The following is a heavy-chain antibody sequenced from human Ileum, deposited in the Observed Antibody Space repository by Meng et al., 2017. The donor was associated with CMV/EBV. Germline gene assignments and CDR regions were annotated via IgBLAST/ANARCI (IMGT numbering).Heavy chain of an antibody. D-gene: IGHD4-17*01. CDR1: GYPFTSYA. J-gene: IGHJ4*02. CDR3: ARIGYGAHFDY. V-gene: IGHV1-3*01. Sequence: QVQLVQSGAEVKKPGASVKVSCKASGYPFTSYAMHWVRQAPGQRLEWMGWINAVNGNTKYSQKFQGRVTITRDTSASTAYMELSSLRSEDTAVYYCARIGYGAHFDYWVQGTLVTVSS. CDR2: INAVNGNT.